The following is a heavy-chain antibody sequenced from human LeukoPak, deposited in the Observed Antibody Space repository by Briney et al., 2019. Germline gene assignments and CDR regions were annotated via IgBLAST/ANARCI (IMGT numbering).Heavy chain of an antibody. CDR2: INPSGGST. V-gene: IGHV1-46*01. D-gene: IGHD6-13*01. CDR3: ARALALPYSSSWYVRQTFFDY. J-gene: IGHJ4*02. CDR1: GYTFTSNY. Sequence: ASVKVSCKAFGYTFTSNYMHWVRQAPGQGPEWMGIINPSGGSTSYAQKFQGRVTMTRDMSTSTVYMELSRLRSEDTAVYYCARALALPYSSSWYVRQTFFDYWGQGTLVTVSS.